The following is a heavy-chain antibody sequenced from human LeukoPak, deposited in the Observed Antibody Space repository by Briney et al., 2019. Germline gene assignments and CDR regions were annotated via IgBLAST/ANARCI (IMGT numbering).Heavy chain of an antibody. V-gene: IGHV3-48*03. Sequence: GGSLRLSCAASGFTFSSCEMNWVRQAPGKGLEWVLYISSSGSTIYYADSVKGRFTISRDNAKNSLYLQMNSLRAEDTAVYYCARGGLTGYYNGLDYWGQGTLVTVSS. D-gene: IGHD3-9*01. CDR1: GFTFSSCE. CDR2: ISSSGSTI. J-gene: IGHJ4*02. CDR3: ARGGLTGYYNGLDY.